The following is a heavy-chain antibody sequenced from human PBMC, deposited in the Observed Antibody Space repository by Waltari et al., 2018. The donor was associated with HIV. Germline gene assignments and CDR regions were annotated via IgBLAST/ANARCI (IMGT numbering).Heavy chain of an antibody. CDR1: GFTFSSFG. V-gene: IGHV3-33*01. Sequence: QVQLVESGGRVVQPGRSLRLSCAASGFTFSSFGMHWVRQAPGKGPGWVAFIGNDGNNKFYADSAKGRFIVSRDNSKNLLYLHLSGLSADDTAVYYCVRDGQGSGYYLYWGQGTLVTVSS. CDR3: VRDGQGSGYYLY. J-gene: IGHJ4*02. CDR2: IGNDGNNK. D-gene: IGHD3-22*01.